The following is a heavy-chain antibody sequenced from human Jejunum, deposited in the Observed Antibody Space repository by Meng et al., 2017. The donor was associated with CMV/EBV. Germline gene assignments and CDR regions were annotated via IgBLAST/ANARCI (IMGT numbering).Heavy chain of an antibody. D-gene: IGHD3-22*01. V-gene: IGHV3-15*01. Sequence: TFSNAWMSWVRQAPGTGLEWVGRIKSKTDGGTTDYAAPVKGRFTISRDDSKNTLYLQMNSLKTEDTAVYYCTTGAAYYYDSSVDYWGQGTRVTVSS. CDR3: TTGAAYYYDSSVDY. J-gene: IGHJ4*02. CDR1: TFSNAW. CDR2: IKSKTDGGTT.